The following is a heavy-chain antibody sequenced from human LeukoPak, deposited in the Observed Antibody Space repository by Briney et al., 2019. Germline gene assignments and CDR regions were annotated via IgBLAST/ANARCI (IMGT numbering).Heavy chain of an antibody. V-gene: IGHV3-74*03. CDR1: GFSFSSYW. J-gene: IGHJ3*02. CDR3: ARWGLGTGEGFDI. D-gene: IGHD2-21*01. Sequence: GGSLRLSCAASGFSFSSYWMHWVRHVPGKGLVWVSRINSDGRSTAYADSVKGRFTISRDNAKNTLYLQMKSLRAEDTAVYYCARWGLGTGEGFDIWGQGTMVTVSS. CDR2: INSDGRST.